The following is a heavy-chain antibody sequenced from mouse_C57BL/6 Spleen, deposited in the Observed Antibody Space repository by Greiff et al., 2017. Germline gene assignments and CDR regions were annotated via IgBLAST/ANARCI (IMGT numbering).Heavy chain of an antibody. V-gene: IGHV1-82*01. CDR1: GYAFRSSW. CDR2: LYPGDGDT. D-gene: IGHD1-1*01. J-gene: IGHJ4*01. Sequence: QVQLQQSGPELVKPGASVKISCKASGYAFRSSWMNWVKQRPGTGLEWIGRLYPGDGDTNYNGKFKGKATLTADKSSSTAYMQLSSLTSEDSAVYFCARNYGRYYYAMDYWGQGTSVTVSS. CDR3: ARNYGRYYYAMDY.